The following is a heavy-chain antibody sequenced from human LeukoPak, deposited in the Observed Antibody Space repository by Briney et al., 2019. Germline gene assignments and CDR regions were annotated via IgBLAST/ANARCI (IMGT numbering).Heavy chain of an antibody. Sequence: GGSLRLSCAASGFAFRKYCIHWVRQAPGKGLEYVSGISRDGGTADYANSVKGRFTISRDNSKNTLYLQMGSLRAEDMAVYYCAREDRDRDAFDIWGQGTMVTVSS. D-gene: IGHD5-24*01. CDR2: ISRDGGTA. CDR3: AREDRDRDAFDI. J-gene: IGHJ3*02. CDR1: GFAFRKYC. V-gene: IGHV3-64*01.